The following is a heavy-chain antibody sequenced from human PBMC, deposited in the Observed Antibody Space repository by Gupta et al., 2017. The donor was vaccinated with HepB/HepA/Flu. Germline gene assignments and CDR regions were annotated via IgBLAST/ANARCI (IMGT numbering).Heavy chain of an antibody. CDR3: AKPPREYYGSGSYDY. D-gene: IGHD3-10*01. CDR2: ISGSGGST. CDR1: GFTFSSYA. J-gene: IGHJ4*02. V-gene: IGHV3-23*01. Sequence: EVQLLESGGGLVQPGGSLRLSCAASGFTFSSYAMRWVRQAPGKGLEWVSAISGSGGSTYYADSVKGRFTISRDNSKNTLYLQMNSLRAEDTAVYYCAKPPREYYGSGSYDYWGQGTLVTVSS.